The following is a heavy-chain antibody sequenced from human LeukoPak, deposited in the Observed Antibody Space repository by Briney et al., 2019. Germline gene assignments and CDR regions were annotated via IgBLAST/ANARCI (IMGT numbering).Heavy chain of an antibody. Sequence: SETLSLTCAVYGGSFSGYYWSWIRQPPGKGLEWIGEINHSGSTNYNPSLKSRVTISVDTSKNQFSLKLSSVTAADTAVYYCAMLGYYGSGSYFGVDFDYWGQGTLVTVSS. CDR2: INHSGST. CDR3: AMLGYYGSGSYFGVDFDY. J-gene: IGHJ4*02. D-gene: IGHD3-10*01. V-gene: IGHV4-34*01. CDR1: GGSFSGYY.